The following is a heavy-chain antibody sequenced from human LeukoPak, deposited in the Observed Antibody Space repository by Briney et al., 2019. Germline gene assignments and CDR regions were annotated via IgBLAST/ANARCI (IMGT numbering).Heavy chain of an antibody. Sequence: SETLSLTCAVYGGSFSGYYWSWIRQPPGKGLEWIGRIYTSGSTNYNPSLKSRVTMSVDTSKNQFSLKLSSVTAADTAVYFCARIDCSSTNCYMDYWGQGTLVTVSS. V-gene: IGHV4-59*10. CDR3: ARIDCSSTNCYMDY. CDR2: IYTSGST. CDR1: GGSFSGYY. D-gene: IGHD2-2*02. J-gene: IGHJ4*02.